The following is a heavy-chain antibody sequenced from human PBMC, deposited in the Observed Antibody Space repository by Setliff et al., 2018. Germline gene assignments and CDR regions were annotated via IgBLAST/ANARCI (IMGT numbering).Heavy chain of an antibody. J-gene: IGHJ6*03. V-gene: IGHV1-8*02. D-gene: IGHD3-3*01. CDR1: GYTFTAYD. CDR3: ARGALVLQFLEWLPRFYYMDV. CDR2: MNPNSGRT. Sequence: GAPVKVSCKASGYTFTAYDIVWVRQATGQGLEWMGWMNPNSGRTGYPQKFQGRVTMTRNTSISTAYMELGSLRSEDTAVYFCARGALVLQFLEWLPRFYYMDVWGKGTTVTVSS.